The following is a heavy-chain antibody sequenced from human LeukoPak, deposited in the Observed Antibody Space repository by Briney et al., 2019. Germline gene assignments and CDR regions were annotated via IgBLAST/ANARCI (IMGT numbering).Heavy chain of an antibody. V-gene: IGHV4-59*08. CDR1: GGSISGYY. CDR2: IYYSGTT. J-gene: IGHJ4*02. CDR3: ARWDYYNSGSRRLDH. Sequence: SETLSLTCTVSGGSISGYYWNWIRQPPGMGLEWIGYIYYSGTTNYNPSLKSRVTISVDTSKNQFSLKLNSVTAADTAVYYCARWDYYNSGSRRLDHWGQGTLVTVSS. D-gene: IGHD3-10*01.